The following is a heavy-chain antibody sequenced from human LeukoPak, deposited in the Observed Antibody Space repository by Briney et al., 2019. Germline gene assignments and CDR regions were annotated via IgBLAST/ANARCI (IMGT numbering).Heavy chain of an antibody. D-gene: IGHD3-10*01. J-gene: IGHJ4*02. Sequence: GGSLRLSCAASGFTFSNAWMNWVRQPPGKGLEWVGRIKRKSEGGTTDYAASVKGRFTISRDDSKNTFYLQMNSLKTADTAVYYCITDVAGSGGDGHDYWGQGTLVTVSS. CDR1: GFTFSNAW. CDR2: IKRKSEGGTT. V-gene: IGHV3-15*01. CDR3: ITDVAGSGGDGHDY.